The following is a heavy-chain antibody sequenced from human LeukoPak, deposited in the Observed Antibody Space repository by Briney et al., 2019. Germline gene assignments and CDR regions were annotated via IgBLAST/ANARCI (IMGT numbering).Heavy chain of an antibody. V-gene: IGHV3-30*04. CDR3: ARDRAGYDFLTGYQIPENWFDP. D-gene: IGHD3-9*01. CDR2: ILYDGSNK. Sequence: GGSLRLSCAASGFTFSNYAMHWVRQAPGKGLEWVAVILYDGSNKYYADSVKGRFTISRDNSKNTLYLQMNSLKAEDTAVYYCARDRAGYDFLTGYQIPENWFDPWGQGTLVTVSS. J-gene: IGHJ5*02. CDR1: GFTFSNYA.